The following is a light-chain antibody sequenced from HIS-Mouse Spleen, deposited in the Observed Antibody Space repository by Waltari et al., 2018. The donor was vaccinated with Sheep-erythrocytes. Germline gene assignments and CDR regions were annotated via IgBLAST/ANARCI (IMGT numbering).Light chain of an antibody. CDR3: CSYAGSYNHV. CDR2: YVS. V-gene: IGLV2-11*01. J-gene: IGLJ1*01. CDR1: SSDVGGYNY. Sequence: QSALTQPRSVSGSPGQSVTISCTGTSSDVGGYNYVSWYQQHPGKAPKLMIYYVSKRPSGVPDRFSGSKSGNTASLTISGLQAVDEADYYCCSYAGSYNHVFATGTKVTVL.